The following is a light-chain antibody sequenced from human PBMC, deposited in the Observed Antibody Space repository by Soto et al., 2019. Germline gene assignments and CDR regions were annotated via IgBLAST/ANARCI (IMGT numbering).Light chain of an antibody. V-gene: IGLV8-61*01. Sequence: QTVVTQEPSSSVSPGGTVTLTCGLSSGSVSTNYYPSWYQQTPGQAPRTLIYSTNVRSSGVPDRFSGSILGNKAALTITGGQSDDECDYYCVLYMGSGISVFGGGTKLTVL. CDR2: STN. CDR1: SGSVSTNYY. J-gene: IGLJ2*01. CDR3: VLYMGSGISV.